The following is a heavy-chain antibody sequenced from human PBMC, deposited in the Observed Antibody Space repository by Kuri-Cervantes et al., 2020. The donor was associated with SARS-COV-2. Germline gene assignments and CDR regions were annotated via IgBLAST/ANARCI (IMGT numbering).Heavy chain of an antibody. CDR1: GFTFSSYA. J-gene: IGHJ4*02. Sequence: GGSLRLSCAASGFTFSSYAMSWVRQAPGKGLEWVSAISGSGGSTYYADSVKGRFTISRDNAKNSLYLQMNSLRAEDTAVYYCARDLSNWAETYYFDYWDQGTLVTVSS. D-gene: IGHD7-27*01. CDR3: ARDLSNWAETYYFDY. CDR2: ISGSGGST. V-gene: IGHV3-23*01.